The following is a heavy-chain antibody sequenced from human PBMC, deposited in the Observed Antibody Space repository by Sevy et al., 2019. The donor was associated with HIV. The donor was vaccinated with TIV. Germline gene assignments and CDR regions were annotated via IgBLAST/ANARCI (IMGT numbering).Heavy chain of an antibody. J-gene: IGHJ4*02. CDR3: AKDPDRGELHVHFDY. Sequence: GGSLRLSCAASEFTFSSYAMSWVRQAPGKGLEWVSAISGSGGSTYYADSVKGRFTISRDNSKNTLYLQMNSLRAEDTAVYYCAKDPDRGELHVHFDYWGQGTLVTVPS. D-gene: IGHD1-26*01. V-gene: IGHV3-23*01. CDR2: ISGSGGST. CDR1: EFTFSSYA.